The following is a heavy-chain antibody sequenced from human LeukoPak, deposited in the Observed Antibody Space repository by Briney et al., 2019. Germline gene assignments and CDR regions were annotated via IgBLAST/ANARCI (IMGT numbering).Heavy chain of an antibody. D-gene: IGHD6-19*01. CDR3: ARDGRGGGWSHNWFDP. V-gene: IGHV3-30-3*01. J-gene: IGHJ5*02. CDR1: GFTFSSYA. CDR2: ISYDGSNK. Sequence: GGSLRLSCAASGFTFSSYAMHWVRQAPGKGLEWVAVISYDGSNKYYADSVKGRFTISRDNSKNTLYLQMNSLRAEDTAVYYCARDGRGGGWSHNWFDPWGQGTLVTVSS.